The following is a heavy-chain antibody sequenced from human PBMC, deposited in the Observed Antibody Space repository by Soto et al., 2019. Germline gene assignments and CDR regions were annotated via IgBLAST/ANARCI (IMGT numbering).Heavy chain of an antibody. CDR1: GFTFSDHY. Sequence: GGSLRLSCAASGFTFSDHYMDWVRQAPGKGLEWVGRTRNKANSYTTEYAASVKGRFTISRDDSKNSLYLQMNSLKTEDTAVYYCASSSIMIFVVVITLSLWGQGTTVTVSS. D-gene: IGHD3-3*01. J-gene: IGHJ6*02. V-gene: IGHV3-72*01. CDR2: TRNKANSYTT. CDR3: ASSSIMIFVVVITLSL.